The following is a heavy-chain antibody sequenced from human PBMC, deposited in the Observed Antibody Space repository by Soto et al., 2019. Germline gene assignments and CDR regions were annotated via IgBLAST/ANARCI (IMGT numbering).Heavy chain of an antibody. Sequence: QVQLVQSGAEVKKPGSSVKVSCKASGGTFSSYAISWVRQAPGQGLEWMGGIIPIFGTANYAQKFQGRVTITADESTSTAYMELSGLRSEDTAVYYCASNPGIAAPAPYGMDVWGQGTTVTVSS. CDR3: ASNPGIAAPAPYGMDV. J-gene: IGHJ6*02. CDR1: GGTFSSYA. D-gene: IGHD6-13*01. CDR2: IIPIFGTA. V-gene: IGHV1-69*01.